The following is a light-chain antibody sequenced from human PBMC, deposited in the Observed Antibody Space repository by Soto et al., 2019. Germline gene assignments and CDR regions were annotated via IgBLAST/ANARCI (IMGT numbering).Light chain of an antibody. CDR1: QSPVDNDGYSY. J-gene: IGKJ2*01. Sequence: VVMTQSPLSLPVTLGEPASVSCRSSQSPVDNDGYSYLSWFQQRPGQSPRRLIYKISNRDSGVPDRFSGSGSDTDFTLKISRVEPEDVAVYYCMQGTHWPYTFGQGTQLEIK. V-gene: IGKV2-30*01. CDR3: MQGTHWPYT. CDR2: KIS.